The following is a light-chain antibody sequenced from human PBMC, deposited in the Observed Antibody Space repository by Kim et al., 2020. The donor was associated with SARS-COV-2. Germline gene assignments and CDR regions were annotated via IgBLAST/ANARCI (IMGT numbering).Light chain of an antibody. V-gene: IGKV3-20*01. CDR2: DAS. Sequence: APGETATLSCRARQSVASNYLAWYQQKPGQAPRLLIFDASTRATGISDRFSGSGSGTDFTLTISRLEPEDFAVYYCQQYGSSPCTFGQGTKLEI. CDR3: QQYGSSPCT. CDR1: QSVASNY. J-gene: IGKJ2*02.